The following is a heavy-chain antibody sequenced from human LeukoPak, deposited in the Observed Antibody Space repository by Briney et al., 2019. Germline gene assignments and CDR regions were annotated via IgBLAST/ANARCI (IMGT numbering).Heavy chain of an antibody. V-gene: IGHV3-74*01. D-gene: IGHD4-17*01. J-gene: IGHJ6*03. CDR1: GFSLSSYW. CDR2: INSDGSNT. Sequence: GWSLTLSCLASGFSLSSYWMHWVRQAPGAGLVWVSRINSDGSNTTYADSVQGRFTIPRDNANNTLYLQMNSLRVEATAVYYCARSTTHPYYNYMDVWGKGTTVTLSS. CDR3: ARSTTHPYYNYMDV.